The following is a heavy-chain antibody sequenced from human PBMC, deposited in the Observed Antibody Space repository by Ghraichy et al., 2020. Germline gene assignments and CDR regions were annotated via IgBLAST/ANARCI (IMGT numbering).Heavy chain of an antibody. J-gene: IGHJ4*02. CDR3: ARDKYSSGWYEGVFDY. D-gene: IGHD6-19*01. Sequence: ASVKVSCKASGYTFTSYYMHWVRQAPGQGLEWMGIINPSGGSTSYAQKFQGRVTMTRDTSTSTVYMELSSLRSEDTAVYYCARDKYSSGWYEGVFDYWGQGTLVTVSS. CDR2: INPSGGST. V-gene: IGHV1-46*01. CDR1: GYTFTSYY.